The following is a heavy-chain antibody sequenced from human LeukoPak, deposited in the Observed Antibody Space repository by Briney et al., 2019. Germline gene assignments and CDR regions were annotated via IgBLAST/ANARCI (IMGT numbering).Heavy chain of an antibody. D-gene: IGHD3-22*01. CDR3: ARLREMNYYDSSGHDY. CDR1: GYTFTSCG. CDR2: ISAYNGNT. J-gene: IGHJ4*02. Sequence: GASVKVSCKASGYTFTSCGISWVRQAPGQGLEWMGWISAYNGNTNYAQKLQGRVTMTTDTSTSTAYMELRSLRSDDTAVYYCARLREMNYYDSSGHDYWGQGTLVTVSS. V-gene: IGHV1-18*01.